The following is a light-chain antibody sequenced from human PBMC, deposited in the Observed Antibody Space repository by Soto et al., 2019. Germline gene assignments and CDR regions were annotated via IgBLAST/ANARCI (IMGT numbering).Light chain of an antibody. CDR3: QQYDSSKWT. V-gene: IGKV3-20*01. CDR1: QSVGTSW. CDR2: STS. J-gene: IGKJ1*01. Sequence: EIVLTQSPGTLSLSPGERVTLSCRASQSVGTSWLAWYQQKPGQSPRLLIYSTSSRATGIPDRFSGSGSETDFALTISSLEPEDFAVYYCQQYDSSKWTFGQGTKVEIK.